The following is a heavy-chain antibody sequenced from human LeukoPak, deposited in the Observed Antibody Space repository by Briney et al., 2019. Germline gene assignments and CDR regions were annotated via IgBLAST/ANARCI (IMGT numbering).Heavy chain of an antibody. V-gene: IGHV3-23*01. D-gene: IGHD3-16*02. Sequence: PGGSLRLSCAASGFTFSSYAMSWVRQAPGKGLEWVSGISGSGGSTYYADSVKGQFTISRDNSKNTLYLQMNSLRAEDTAVYYCAKGGRLRLGELSTFDFWGQGTLVTVSS. J-gene: IGHJ4*02. CDR1: GFTFSSYA. CDR3: AKGGRLRLGELSTFDF. CDR2: ISGSGGST.